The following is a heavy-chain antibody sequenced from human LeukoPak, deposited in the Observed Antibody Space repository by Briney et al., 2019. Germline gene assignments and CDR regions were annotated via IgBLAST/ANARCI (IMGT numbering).Heavy chain of an antibody. V-gene: IGHV4-59*01. CDR1: GGSISNYY. D-gene: IGHD5-24*01. Sequence: TSETLSLTCPVSGGSISNYYYWTWIRQPPGKGLEWIGYVCYTGSTNFNPSLKSRVTMSLDTSRNQFSLKLTSLTAADTAVYYCARGAMATTPFFDYWGQGTLVTVSS. CDR2: VCYTGST. CDR3: ARGAMATTPFFDY. J-gene: IGHJ4*02.